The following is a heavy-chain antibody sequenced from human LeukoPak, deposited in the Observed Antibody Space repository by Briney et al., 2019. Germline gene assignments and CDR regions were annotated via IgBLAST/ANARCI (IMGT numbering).Heavy chain of an antibody. CDR1: GGTFSSYA. CDR2: IIPIFGTA. CDR3: ARDVRPASSEPFIFDY. D-gene: IGHD6-19*01. J-gene: IGHJ4*02. V-gene: IGHV1-69*13. Sequence: SVKVSCKASGGTFSSYAIGWVRQAPRQGLEWMGGIIPIFGTANYAQKFQGRVTITADESTSTAYMELSSLRSEDTAVYYCARDVRPASSEPFIFDYWGQGTLVTVSS.